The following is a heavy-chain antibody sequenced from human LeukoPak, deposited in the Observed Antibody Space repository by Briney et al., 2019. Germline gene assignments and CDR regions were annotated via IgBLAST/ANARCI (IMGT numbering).Heavy chain of an antibody. D-gene: IGHD6-13*01. J-gene: IGHJ4*02. Sequence: VSVKVSCKASGYTFTGYYMHWVRQAPGQGLEWMGIINPSGGSTSYAQKFQGRVTMTRDTSTSTVYMELSSLRSEDTAVYYCARAAIAAAGTIRYFDYWGQGTLVTVSS. CDR3: ARAAIAAAGTIRYFDY. V-gene: IGHV1-46*01. CDR1: GYTFTGYY. CDR2: INPSGGST.